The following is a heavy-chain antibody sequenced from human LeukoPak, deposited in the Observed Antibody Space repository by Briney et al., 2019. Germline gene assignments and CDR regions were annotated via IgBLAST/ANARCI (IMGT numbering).Heavy chain of an antibody. CDR1: GFTFSSYG. CDR3: ASFFGYSYGYLGVDEKNGYFQH. V-gene: IGHV3-30*03. CDR2: ISYDGSNK. D-gene: IGHD5-18*01. Sequence: PGGSLRLSCAASGFTFSSYGMHWVRQAPGKGLEWVAVISYDGSNKYYADSVKGRFTISRDNSKNTLYLQMNSLRAEDTAVYYCASFFGYSYGYLGVDEKNGYFQHWGQGTLVTVSS. J-gene: IGHJ1*01.